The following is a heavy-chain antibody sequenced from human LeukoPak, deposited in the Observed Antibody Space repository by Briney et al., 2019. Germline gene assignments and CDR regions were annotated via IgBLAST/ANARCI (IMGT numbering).Heavy chain of an antibody. CDR1: GYTFTNNF. CDR3: ARDETPGITMIVENAFDI. J-gene: IGHJ3*02. Sequence: ASVKVSCKASGYTFTNNFMHWVRQAPGQGLEWIGIINPSGDNTWYAQKFQGRVTMTRDMATSTDYLEVSSLRSEDTAVYYCARDETPGITMIVENAFDIWGQGTMVTVSS. D-gene: IGHD3-22*01. CDR2: INPSGDNT. V-gene: IGHV1-46*01.